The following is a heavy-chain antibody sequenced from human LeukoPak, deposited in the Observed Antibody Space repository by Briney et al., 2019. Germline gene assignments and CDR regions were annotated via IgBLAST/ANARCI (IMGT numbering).Heavy chain of an antibody. D-gene: IGHD2-21*02. CDR2: ISYDGSNK. V-gene: IGHV3-30*18. CDR1: GFTFRSYG. Sequence: GRSLRLSCAASGFTFRSYGMHWVRQAPGKGLEWVAVISYDGSNKYYADPVKGRFTISRDNSKNTLYLQMNSLRAEDTAVYYCAKRGVTAPNPPDYWGQGTLVTVSS. CDR3: AKRGVTAPNPPDY. J-gene: IGHJ4*02.